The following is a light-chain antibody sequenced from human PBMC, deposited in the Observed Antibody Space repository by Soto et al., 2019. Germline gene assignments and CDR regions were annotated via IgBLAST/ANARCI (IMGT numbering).Light chain of an antibody. CDR1: QSVSSSY. CDR2: GTS. Sequence: EIVLTQSPGTLSLSPGERATLSCRASQSVSSSYLAWYKQKPGQAPRLLIYGTSKRATGIPDRFSGSGTGTDFTLTIRRLEPEDFAVYYCQQYDRSPWTFGQGTKVEIK. V-gene: IGKV3-20*01. CDR3: QQYDRSPWT. J-gene: IGKJ1*01.